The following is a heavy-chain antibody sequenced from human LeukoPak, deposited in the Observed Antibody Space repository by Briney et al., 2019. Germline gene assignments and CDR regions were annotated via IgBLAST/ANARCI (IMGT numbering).Heavy chain of an antibody. Sequence: KDGESLKISCEVSGHRFTNHWIGWVRQMPGKGLEWMGIINLGDSDTKYSPSFQGQVTISLDKSISTAYLQWRSLKASDTAMYYCARRPYSGSPNWFDSWGQGTLVTVSS. V-gene: IGHV5-51*01. CDR3: ARRPYSGSPNWFDS. CDR1: GHRFTNHW. J-gene: IGHJ5*01. CDR2: INLGDSDT. D-gene: IGHD1-26*01.